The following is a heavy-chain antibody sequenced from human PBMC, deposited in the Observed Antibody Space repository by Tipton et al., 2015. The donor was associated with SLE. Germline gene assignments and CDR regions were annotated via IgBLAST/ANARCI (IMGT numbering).Heavy chain of an antibody. CDR3: AREQTDAYTYGPIDY. D-gene: IGHD5-18*01. CDR2: IDHSGST. CDR1: GYSISSAYY. Sequence: TLSLTCTVCGYSISSAYYWGWIRQPPGKGLEWIGSIDHSGSTYFNPSLKSRVTISADTSKNQFSLKLASVTAADTSVYYCAREQTDAYTYGPIDYWGQGTLVTVSS. V-gene: IGHV4-38-2*02. J-gene: IGHJ4*02.